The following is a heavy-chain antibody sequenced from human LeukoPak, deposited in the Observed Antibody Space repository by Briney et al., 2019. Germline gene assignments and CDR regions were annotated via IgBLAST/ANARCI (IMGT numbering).Heavy chain of an antibody. V-gene: IGHV3-30*04. CDR2: VSLVGSKK. CDR1: GFTFNNYA. J-gene: IGHJ5*02. CDR3: ARAPAHNWFDP. Sequence: PGGSLRLSCETSGFTFNNYAVHWIRQPPGKGLEWVAVVSLVGSKKFYADSVKGRFTVSRDNSKNILYLQMNILRPEDTAVYYCARAPAHNWFDPWGQGTHVTVSS.